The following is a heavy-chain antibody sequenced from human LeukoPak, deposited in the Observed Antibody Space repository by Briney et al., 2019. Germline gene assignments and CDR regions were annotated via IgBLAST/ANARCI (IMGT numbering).Heavy chain of an antibody. Sequence: PSQTLSLTCAVSGGSISSGGYSWSWIRQPPGKGLEWIGYIYHSGSTYYNPSLKSRVTISVDRSKNQFSLKLSSVTAADTAVYYCARGTMIYYFDYWGQGTLVTVSS. V-gene: IGHV4-30-2*01. J-gene: IGHJ4*02. CDR2: IYHSGST. CDR1: GGSISSGGYS. D-gene: IGHD3/OR15-3a*01. CDR3: ARGTMIYYFDY.